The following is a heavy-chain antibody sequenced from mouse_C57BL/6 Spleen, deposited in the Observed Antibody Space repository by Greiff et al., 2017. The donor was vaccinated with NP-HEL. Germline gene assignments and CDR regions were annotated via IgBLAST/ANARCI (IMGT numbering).Heavy chain of an antibody. V-gene: IGHV1-4*01. D-gene: IGHD1-1*01. J-gene: IGHJ2*01. Sequence: VQLQESGAELARPGASVKMSCKASGYTFTSYTMHWVKQRPGQGLEWIGYINPSSGYTKYNQKFKDKATLTADKSSSTAYMQLGSLTSEDSAVYYCARITTVVGDYFDYWGQGTTLTVSS. CDR3: ARITTVVGDYFDY. CDR1: GYTFTSYT. CDR2: INPSSGYT.